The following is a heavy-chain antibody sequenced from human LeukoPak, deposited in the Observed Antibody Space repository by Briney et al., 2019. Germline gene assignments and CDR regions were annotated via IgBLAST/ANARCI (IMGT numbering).Heavy chain of an antibody. J-gene: IGHJ6*03. D-gene: IGHD2-2*01. CDR2: LSGSGSST. CDR3: AREVVVVPAAMDYYYMDV. Sequence: AGGSLRLSCVASGFTFSNHVMTWVRQAPGKGLEWVSSLSGSGSSTYYVDSVKGRFTISRDNSKNTLYLQMNSLRAEDTAVYYCAREVVVVPAAMDYYYMDVWGKGTTVTVSS. V-gene: IGHV3-23*01. CDR1: GFTFSNHV.